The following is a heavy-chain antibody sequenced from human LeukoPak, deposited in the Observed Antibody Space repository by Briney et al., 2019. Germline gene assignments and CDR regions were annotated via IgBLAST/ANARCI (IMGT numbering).Heavy chain of an antibody. J-gene: IGHJ4*02. CDR1: GGSISSGGYY. CDR2: INHSGST. CDR3: ARGRRSSWYQGFDY. V-gene: IGHV4-30-2*01. D-gene: IGHD6-13*01. Sequence: SQTLSLTCTVSGGSISSGGYYWSWIRQPPGKGLEWIGEINHSGSTNYNPSLKSRVTISVDTSKNQFSLKLSSVTAADTAVCYCARGRRSSWYQGFDYWGQGTLVTVSS.